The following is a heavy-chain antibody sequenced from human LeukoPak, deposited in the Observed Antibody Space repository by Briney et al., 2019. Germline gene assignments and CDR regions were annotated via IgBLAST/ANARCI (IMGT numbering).Heavy chain of an antibody. J-gene: IGHJ4*02. CDR2: ISDSGGRT. V-gene: IGHV3-23*01. CDR1: GSTLSNYG. Sequence: GGSLRLPCAVSGSTLSNYGMSWVRQAPGKGLEWVAGISDSGGRTNYADSVKGRFTISRDNPKNTLYLQMNSLRAEDTAVYFCAKRGVVIRVILVGFHKEAYYFDSWGQGALVTVSS. D-gene: IGHD3-22*01. CDR3: AKRGVVIRVILVGFHKEAYYFDS.